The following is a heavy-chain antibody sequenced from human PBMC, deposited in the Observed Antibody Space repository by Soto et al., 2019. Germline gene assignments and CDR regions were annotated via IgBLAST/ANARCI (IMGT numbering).Heavy chain of an antibody. CDR3: AKDSTQSVRYFQH. CDR2: ISGSGGST. CDR1: GFTFSSYA. V-gene: IGHV3-23*01. J-gene: IGHJ1*01. D-gene: IGHD2-2*01. Sequence: GGSLRLSCAASGFTFSSYAMSWVRQAPGKGLEWVSAISGSGGSTYYTDSVKGRFTISRDNSKNTLYLQMNSLRAEDTAVYYCAKDSTQSVRYFQHWGQGTLVTVSS.